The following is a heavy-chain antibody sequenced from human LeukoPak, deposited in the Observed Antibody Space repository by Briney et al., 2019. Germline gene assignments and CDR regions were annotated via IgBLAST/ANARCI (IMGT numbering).Heavy chain of an antibody. CDR2: IYYSGST. D-gene: IGHD3-10*01. Sequence: SETLSLTCTVSGGSISSYYWSWIRQPPGKGLEWIGYIYYSGSTNYNPSLKSRVTISVDTSKNQFSLKLSSVTAADTAVYYCARGLRGYGSPHTPFDYWGQGTLVTVSS. J-gene: IGHJ4*02. CDR1: GGSISSYY. CDR3: ARGLRGYGSPHTPFDY. V-gene: IGHV4-59*01.